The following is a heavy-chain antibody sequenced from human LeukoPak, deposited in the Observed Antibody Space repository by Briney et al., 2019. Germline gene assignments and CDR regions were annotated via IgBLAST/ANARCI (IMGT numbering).Heavy chain of an antibody. J-gene: IGHJ4*02. Sequence: SETLSLTCSVSGGSISSYIWSWIRQPPGKGLEWIGYIYTSGSTDYNPSLKSRVTISVDRSKNQFSLKLNSVTAADTAFYYCARQPGTEGINLWGQGTLVTVSS. V-gene: IGHV4-4*09. CDR1: GGSISSYI. D-gene: IGHD1-1*01. CDR3: ARQPGTEGINL. CDR2: IYTSGST.